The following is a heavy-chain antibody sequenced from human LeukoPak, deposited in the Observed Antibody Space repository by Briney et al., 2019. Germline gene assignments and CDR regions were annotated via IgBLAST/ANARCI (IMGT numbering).Heavy chain of an antibody. J-gene: IGHJ4*02. V-gene: IGHV2-5*02. D-gene: IGHD3-10*01. Sequence: SGRTLVKPTQTLTLTCTFSGFSLSTSGVGVGWIRQPPGKALEWLALIYWDDDKRYSPSLKSRLTITKDTSKNQVVLTMTNMGPVDKATYYCAHRLGLWFREYWGQGTLVTVSS. CDR2: IYWDDDK. CDR1: GFSLSTSGVG. CDR3: AHRLGLWFREY.